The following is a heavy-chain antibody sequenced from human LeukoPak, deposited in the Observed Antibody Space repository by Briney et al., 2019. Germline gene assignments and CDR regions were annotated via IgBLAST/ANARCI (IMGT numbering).Heavy chain of an antibody. D-gene: IGHD4-11*01. Sequence: GGSLRLSCEASGSTFNSHWVSWVRQAPGEGLGWVARINQDKTALRYVDSVGGRFSIARDNGRSLMCLEMGSLRAENTAVYFCARLKDYRTVYDYWGPGTLVTVSS. V-gene: IGHV3-7*02. CDR1: GSTFNSHW. J-gene: IGHJ4*02. CDR2: INQDKTAL. CDR3: ARLKDYRTVYDY.